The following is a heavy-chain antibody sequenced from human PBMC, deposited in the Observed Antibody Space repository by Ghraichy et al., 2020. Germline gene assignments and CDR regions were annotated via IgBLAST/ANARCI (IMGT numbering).Heavy chain of an antibody. CDR1: GGSISSGGYS. V-gene: IGHV4-30-4*07. CDR3: ARSLRGQWLGIDY. D-gene: IGHD6-19*01. Sequence: SETLSLTCAVSGGSISSGGYSWSWIRQPPGKGLEWIGYIYYSGSTYYNPSLKSRVTISVDTSKNQFSLKLSSVTAADTDVYYCARSLRGQWLGIDYWGHGTLVTVSS. J-gene: IGHJ4*01. CDR2: IYYSGST.